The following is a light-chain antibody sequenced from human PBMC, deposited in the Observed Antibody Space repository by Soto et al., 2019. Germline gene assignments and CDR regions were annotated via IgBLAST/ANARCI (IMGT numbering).Light chain of an antibody. CDR1: QSVSSY. Sequence: EIVLTQSPATLSLSPGERATLSCRASQSVSSYLAWYQQKPGQAPRLLIDDASNRATGIPVRFSGSGSGTDFTLTISSLEPEDFAVYYCQQRSNWPRTFGQGTKLEIK. CDR3: QQRSNWPRT. CDR2: DAS. V-gene: IGKV3-11*01. J-gene: IGKJ2*01.